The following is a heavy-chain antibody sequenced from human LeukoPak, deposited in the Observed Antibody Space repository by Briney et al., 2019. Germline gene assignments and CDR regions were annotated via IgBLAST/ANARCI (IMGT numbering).Heavy chain of an antibody. CDR3: TRDGRWGYCSSTSCSNDY. Sequence: GGSLRLSCTASGFTFGDYAMSWFRQAPGKGLEWVGFIRSKAYGGTTEYAASVKGRFTISRDDSKSIAYLQMNSLKTEDTAVYYCTRDGRWGYCSSTSCSNDYWGQGTLVTVSS. V-gene: IGHV3-49*03. J-gene: IGHJ4*02. D-gene: IGHD2-2*01. CDR2: IRSKAYGGTT. CDR1: GFTFGDYA.